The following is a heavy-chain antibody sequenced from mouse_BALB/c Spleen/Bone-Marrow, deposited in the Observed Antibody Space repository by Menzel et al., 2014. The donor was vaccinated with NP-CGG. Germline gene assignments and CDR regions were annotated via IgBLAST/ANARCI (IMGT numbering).Heavy chain of an antibody. J-gene: IGHJ3*01. D-gene: IGHD1-2*01. Sequence: QVQLQQSGPGLVQPSRSLSITCTVSGFSLTNYGVHWVRQSPGKGLEWLGVIWSGGSTDYNAAFISRLIISKDNSKSQFFFKMNSLQANDTAIYYCARRGGTTAPFAYWGQGTLVTVSA. V-gene: IGHV2-2*02. CDR1: GFSLTNYG. CDR2: IWSGGST. CDR3: ARRGGTTAPFAY.